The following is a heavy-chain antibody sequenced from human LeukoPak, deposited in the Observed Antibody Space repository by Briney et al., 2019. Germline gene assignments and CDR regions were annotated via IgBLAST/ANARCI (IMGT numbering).Heavy chain of an antibody. CDR2: IRSKAYGGTT. CDR1: GFTFGDYA. J-gene: IGHJ4*02. CDR3: TRGDVLRYFDWLEPSDY. D-gene: IGHD3-9*01. V-gene: IGHV3-49*03. Sequence: PGGSLRLSCTASGFTFGDYAMSWFRQAPGKGLEWVGFIRSKAYGGTTEYAASVKGRFTISRDDSKSIAYLQMNSPKTEDTAVYYCTRGDVLRYFDWLEPSDYWGQGTLVTVSS.